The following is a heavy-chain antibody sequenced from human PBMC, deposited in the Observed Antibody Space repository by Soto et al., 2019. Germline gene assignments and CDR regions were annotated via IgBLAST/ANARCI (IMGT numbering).Heavy chain of an antibody. Sequence: EVQLVESGGGLVQPGGSLRLSCAASGFTFSSYSMNWVRQAPGKGLEWVSYISSSSSTIYYADSVKGRFTISRDNAKNSLYLQMNSLRAEDTAVYYCARPHGDYAYYYYMDVWGKGTTVTVSS. D-gene: IGHD4-17*01. CDR1: GFTFSSYS. J-gene: IGHJ6*03. CDR3: ARPHGDYAYYYYMDV. CDR2: ISSSSSTI. V-gene: IGHV3-48*01.